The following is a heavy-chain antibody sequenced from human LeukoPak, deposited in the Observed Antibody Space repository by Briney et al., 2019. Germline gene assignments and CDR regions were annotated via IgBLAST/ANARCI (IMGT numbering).Heavy chain of an antibody. CDR3: ARDPGDGWYFDL. Sequence: PSETLSLTCTVSGGSISSYYWSWIRQPPGKGLEWIGYIYYGGSTNYNPSLKSRVTISVDTSKNQFSPKLSSVTAADTAVYYCARDPGDGWYFDLWGRGTLVTVSS. CDR1: GGSISSYY. D-gene: IGHD7-27*01. V-gene: IGHV4-59*01. CDR2: IYYGGST. J-gene: IGHJ2*01.